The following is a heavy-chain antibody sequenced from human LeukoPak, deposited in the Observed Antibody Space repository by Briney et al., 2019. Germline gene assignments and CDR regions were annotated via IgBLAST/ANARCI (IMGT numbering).Heavy chain of an antibody. D-gene: IGHD1-26*01. V-gene: IGHV3-7*01. Sequence: GGSLRLSCAASGFTFSTYWMTWVRQAPGKGLEWVANINEDGGGRYYVDSVEGRFTISRDNAKNSVHLQMNSLRAEDTAVYYCASSGSYLYFQHWGQGTLVTVSS. J-gene: IGHJ1*01. CDR3: ASSGSYLYFQH. CDR2: INEDGGGR. CDR1: GFTFSTYW.